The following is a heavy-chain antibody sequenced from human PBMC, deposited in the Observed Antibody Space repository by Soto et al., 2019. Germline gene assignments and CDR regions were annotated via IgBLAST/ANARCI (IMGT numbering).Heavy chain of an antibody. J-gene: IGHJ6*02. Sequence: GGSLRLSCAASGFTFSSYAMSWVRQAPGKGLEWVPAISGSGGSTYYADSVKGRFTISRDNSKNTLYLQMNSLRAEDTAVYYCAKDDSYGIESYYYYGMDVWGQGTTVTVSS. V-gene: IGHV3-23*01. CDR2: ISGSGGST. D-gene: IGHD5-18*01. CDR1: GFTFSSYA. CDR3: AKDDSYGIESYYYYGMDV.